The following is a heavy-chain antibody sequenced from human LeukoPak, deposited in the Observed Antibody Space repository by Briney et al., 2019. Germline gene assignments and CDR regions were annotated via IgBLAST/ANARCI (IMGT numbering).Heavy chain of an antibody. CDR1: GFTFSSYS. Sequence: GGSLRLSCAASGFTFSSYSMNWVRQAPGKGLEWVSSISSSSSYIYYADSVKGRFTISRDNSKNTLYLQMNSLRAEDTAVYYCAREEVTGSYGDYGPLSYYYYGMDVWGQGTTVTVSS. CDR3: AREEVTGSYGDYGPLSYYYYGMDV. V-gene: IGHV3-21*01. CDR2: ISSSSSYI. D-gene: IGHD4-17*01. J-gene: IGHJ6*02.